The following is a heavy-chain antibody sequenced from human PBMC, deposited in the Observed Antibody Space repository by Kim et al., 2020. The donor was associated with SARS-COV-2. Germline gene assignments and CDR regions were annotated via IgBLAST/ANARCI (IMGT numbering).Heavy chain of an antibody. Sequence: GGSLRLSCAASGFTFSSYSMNWVRQAPGKGLEWVSYISSSSSTIYYADSVKGRFTISRDNAKNSLYLQMNSLRDEDTAVYYCARAVTPYDYVWGSYRYGPFDYWGQGTLVTVSS. D-gene: IGHD3-16*02. CDR2: ISSSSSTI. V-gene: IGHV3-48*02. J-gene: IGHJ4*02. CDR1: GFTFSSYS. CDR3: ARAVTPYDYVWGSYRYGPFDY.